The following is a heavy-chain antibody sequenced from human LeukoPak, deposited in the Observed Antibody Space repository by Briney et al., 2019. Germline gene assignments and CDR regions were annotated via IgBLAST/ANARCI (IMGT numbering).Heavy chain of an antibody. D-gene: IGHD2-15*01. CDR2: INSDGSTT. CDR1: GFTFSSDW. Sequence: GGSLRLSCAASGFTFSSDWVHWARQAPGKGLVWVSRINSDGSTTKYADSVRGRFTISRDNAKNTLYLQMNSLGAEDTAVYYCARDRYYSFDYWGQGTLVTVSS. J-gene: IGHJ4*02. CDR3: ARDRYYSFDY. V-gene: IGHV3-74*03.